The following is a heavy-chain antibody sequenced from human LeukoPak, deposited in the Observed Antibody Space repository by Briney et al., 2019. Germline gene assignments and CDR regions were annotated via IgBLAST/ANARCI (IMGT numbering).Heavy chain of an antibody. V-gene: IGHV3-23*01. Sequence: GGSLRLSCAASGFTFSTYAMSWVRQAPGQGLEWVSSINGDGGSTYYAESVKGRFTVSRDNSNNTLYLQMDSLRAEDTAVYYCAKRPDCSTTNCFRFEYWGQGTLVTVSS. J-gene: IGHJ4*02. CDR2: INGDGGST. CDR3: AKRPDCSTTNCFRFEY. CDR1: GFTFSTYA. D-gene: IGHD2-2*01.